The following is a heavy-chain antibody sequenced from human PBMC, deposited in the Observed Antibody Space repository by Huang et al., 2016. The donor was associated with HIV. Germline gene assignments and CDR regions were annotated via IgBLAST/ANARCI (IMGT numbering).Heavy chain of an antibody. CDR2: IIPIFGTA. J-gene: IGHJ4*02. V-gene: IGHV1-69*01. D-gene: IGHD3-22*01. CDR1: GGTFNSYA. Sequence: QVQLVQSGAEVKKPGSSVKVSCKASGGTFNSYAISWVRQAPGQGLEWMGGIIPIFGTANYAQKFQGRVTITADESTSTAYMELSSLRSEDTAVYYCARVESRRYYDSSGYYYWGQGTLVTVSS. CDR3: ARVESRRYYDSSGYYY.